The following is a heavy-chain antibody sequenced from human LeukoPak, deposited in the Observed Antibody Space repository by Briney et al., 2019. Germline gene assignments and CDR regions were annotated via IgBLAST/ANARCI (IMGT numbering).Heavy chain of an antibody. CDR3: ARVCCSGGSTESFDI. CDR2: IIPNSSGT. Sequence: ASVKVSLKTSGYPRTGYYMPWVRPAPRQGPERGRWIIPNSSGTNYAQNFPGRVTMTRDTSISTAYIALSRLRSDDTAVHYCARVCCSGGSTESFDIWGQGTMVSVSS. CDR1: GYPRTGYY. V-gene: IGHV1-2*02. J-gene: IGHJ3*02. D-gene: IGHD2-15*01.